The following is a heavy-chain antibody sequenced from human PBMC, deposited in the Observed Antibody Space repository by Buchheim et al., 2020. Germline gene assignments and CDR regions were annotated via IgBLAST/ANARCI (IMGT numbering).Heavy chain of an antibody. CDR1: GFTFSSYG. Sequence: QVQLVESGGGVVQPGRSLRLSCAASGFTFSSYGMHWVRQAPGKGLEWVAVISYDGSNKYYADSVKGRFTISRDNSKNTLYLQMNSLRAEDTAVYYCAKGLLDSSGYYLISGSFGWLDYWGQGTL. V-gene: IGHV3-30*18. CDR3: AKGLLDSSGYYLISGSFGWLDY. CDR2: ISYDGSNK. J-gene: IGHJ4*02. D-gene: IGHD3-22*01.